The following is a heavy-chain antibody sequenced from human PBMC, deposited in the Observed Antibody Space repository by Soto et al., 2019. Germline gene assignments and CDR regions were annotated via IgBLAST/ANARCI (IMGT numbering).Heavy chain of an antibody. D-gene: IGHD3-10*01. J-gene: IGHJ6*04. CDR1: GFTLSGRS. Sequence: PVGSLRLSCAASGFTLSGRSMHWVRQAPGKGLVWVSGIDNAGTDSTYADSVKGRFTSSRDNAKNMLYLQMNSLRVEDTAVYYCARGWFGPDVWGKGTTVTVSS. V-gene: IGHV3-74*01. CDR3: ARGWFGPDV. CDR2: IDNAGTDS.